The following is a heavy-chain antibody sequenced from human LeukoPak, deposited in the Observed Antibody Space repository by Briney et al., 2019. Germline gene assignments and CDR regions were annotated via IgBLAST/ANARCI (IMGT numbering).Heavy chain of an antibody. CDR1: GFTFSSYA. Sequence: GGSLRLSCAASGFTFSSYAMNWVRQAPGKGLEGVSGISCCGGNTSYADSVKGRYTISRDNYKNTLYVQMNSLRGEDTAIYYCAKIPDSSGYTSDSYGGKGTRVTVSS. CDR2: ISCCGGNT. J-gene: IGHJ4*02. D-gene: IGHD3-22*01. V-gene: IGHV3-23*01. CDR3: AKIPDSSGYTSDSY.